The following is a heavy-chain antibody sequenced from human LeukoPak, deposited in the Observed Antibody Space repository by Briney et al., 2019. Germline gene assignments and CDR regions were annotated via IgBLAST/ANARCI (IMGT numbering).Heavy chain of an antibody. V-gene: IGHV1-69*05. Sequence: SVKVSCKASGGTFSSYAISWVRQAPGQGLEWMGGIIPIVGTANYAQKFQGRVTITTDESTSTAYMELSSLRSEDTAVYYCAREGDGYNLFDYWGQGTLVTVSS. CDR1: GGTFSSYA. CDR2: IIPIVGTA. J-gene: IGHJ4*02. D-gene: IGHD5-24*01. CDR3: AREGDGYNLFDY.